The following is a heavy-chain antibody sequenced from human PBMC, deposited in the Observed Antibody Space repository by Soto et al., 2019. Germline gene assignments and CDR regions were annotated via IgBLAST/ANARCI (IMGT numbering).Heavy chain of an antibody. J-gene: IGHJ4*02. CDR1: GFTFSSYA. V-gene: IGHV3-30-3*01. Sequence: GGSLRLSCAASGFTFSSYAMHWVRQAPGKGLEWVAVIPYDGSNKYYADSVKGRFTISRDNSKNTLYLQMNSLRAEDTAVYYCANLVGSGWPRVYWGQGTLVTVSS. CDR2: IPYDGSNK. CDR3: ANLVGSGWPRVY. D-gene: IGHD6-19*01.